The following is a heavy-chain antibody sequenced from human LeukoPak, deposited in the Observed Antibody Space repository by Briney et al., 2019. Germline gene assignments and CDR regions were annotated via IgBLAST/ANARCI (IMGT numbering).Heavy chain of an antibody. CDR1: GFTFSSYA. D-gene: IGHD3-22*01. J-gene: IGHJ4*02. V-gene: IGHV3-64*01. CDR2: ISSNGGST. Sequence: GGSLRLSCAASGFTFSSYAMHWVRQAPGKGLEYVSAISSNGGSTYYANSVKGRFTISRDNSKNTLYLQMGSLRAEDMAVYYCARALFYDSSGYYYVGGYGYWGQGTLVTVSS. CDR3: ARALFYDSSGYYYVGGYGY.